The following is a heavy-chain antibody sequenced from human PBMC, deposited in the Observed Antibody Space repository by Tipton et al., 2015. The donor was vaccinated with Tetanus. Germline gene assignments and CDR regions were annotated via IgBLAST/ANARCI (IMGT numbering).Heavy chain of an antibody. CDR2: IKEDGSEM. V-gene: IGHV3-7*01. CDR1: GFTFRSYW. CDR3: ARLRVYCSTACYSREDY. J-gene: IGHJ4*02. Sequence: SLRLSCVASGFTFRSYWMSWVRQAPXKGLEWVANIKEDGSEMYDADSVKGRFTISRDNARNSLSVHMNSLTAEDTAVYYCARLRVYCSTACYSREDYWGQGTLVTVSS. D-gene: IGHD2/OR15-2a*01.